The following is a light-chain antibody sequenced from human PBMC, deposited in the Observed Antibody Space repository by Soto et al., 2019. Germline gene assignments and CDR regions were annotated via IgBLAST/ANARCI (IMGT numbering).Light chain of an antibody. CDR1: SGHSSYA. V-gene: IGLV4-69*01. CDR3: QTWGSGIPWV. Sequence: QAVVTQSPSASASLGASVKLTCTLSSGHSSYAIAWHQQQPEKGPRYLMKLNSDGSHSKGDTIPDRFSGSSSGAERYLTISSLQSEDEADYYCQTWGSGIPWVFGGGTKLTVL. J-gene: IGLJ3*02. CDR2: LNSDGSH.